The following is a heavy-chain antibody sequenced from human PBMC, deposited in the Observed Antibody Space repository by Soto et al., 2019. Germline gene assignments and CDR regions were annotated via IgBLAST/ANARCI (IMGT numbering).Heavy chain of an antibody. D-gene: IGHD1-20*01. J-gene: IGHJ4*02. Sequence: EVQLVQSGAELKKPGESLKISCQTSGFRFTNFWIGWVRQRPGKGLEWMGIIYSRDSDTKYSPSFQGQVTISVDTSITTAYPQWSSLKASDTAVYYCARAPYNHGDGDFDFWGQGTLVTVSS. CDR2: IYSRDSDT. V-gene: IGHV5-51*01. CDR1: GFRFTNFW. CDR3: ARAPYNHGDGDFDF.